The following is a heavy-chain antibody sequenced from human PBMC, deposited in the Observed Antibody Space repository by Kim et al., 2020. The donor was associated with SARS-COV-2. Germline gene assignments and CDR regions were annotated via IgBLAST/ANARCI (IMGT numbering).Heavy chain of an antibody. CDR3: AKGNRLGNGFGY. Sequence: GSLRLSCAASGFTFSSYAMSWVRQAPGKGLEWVSAISGSGGSTYYADSVKGRFTISRDNSKNTLYLQMNSLRAEDTAVYYCAKGNRLGNGFGYWGQGTLVTVSS. J-gene: IGHJ4*02. CDR2: ISGSGGST. CDR1: GFTFSSYA. D-gene: IGHD1-1*01. V-gene: IGHV3-23*01.